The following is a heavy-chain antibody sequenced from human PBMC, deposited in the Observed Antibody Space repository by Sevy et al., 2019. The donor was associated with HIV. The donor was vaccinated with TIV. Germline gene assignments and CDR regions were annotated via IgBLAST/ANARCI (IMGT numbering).Heavy chain of an antibody. CDR3: ARAYTSFSSGWYKDYYGMDV. D-gene: IGHD6-19*01. V-gene: IGHV3-21*01. CDR1: GFTFSSYS. J-gene: IGHJ6*02. CDR2: ISSSSSYI. Sequence: GGSLRLSCAASGFTFSSYSMNWVRQAPGKGLEWVSSISSSSSYIYYADSVKGRFTISRDNAKNSLYLQMNSLRVEDTAVYYCARAYTSFSSGWYKDYYGMDVWGQGTTVTVSS.